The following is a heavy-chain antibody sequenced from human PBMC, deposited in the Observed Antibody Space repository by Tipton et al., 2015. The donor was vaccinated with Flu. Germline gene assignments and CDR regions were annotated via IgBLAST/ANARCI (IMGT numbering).Heavy chain of an antibody. CDR3: AEYFYSGSYYYFGY. D-gene: IGHD1-26*01. J-gene: IGHJ4*02. CDR2: ISPYNGNT. Sequence: QLVQSGGELMQPGASVKVSCKTAGYTFSNYGISWVRQAPGQGIEWMGRISPYNGNTNNAQSFQGRLAMTTDTSATTAYMELRSLRSDDTGMYYCAEYFYSGSYYYFGYLGQGALGTGSS. V-gene: IGHV1-18*01. CDR1: GYTFSNYG.